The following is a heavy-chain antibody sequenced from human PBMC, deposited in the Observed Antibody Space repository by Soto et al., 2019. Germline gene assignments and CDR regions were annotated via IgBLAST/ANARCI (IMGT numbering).Heavy chain of an antibody. J-gene: IGHJ4*02. D-gene: IGHD4-17*01. Sequence: EVQLVESGGSMVQPGGSLRLSCAASGFTFSSYSMNWVRQAPGKGLVWVSYINSDSRTIYYADSVEGRFTISRDNAKNSLYLQMNSLTDEDTAVYFCATDGPLYGVNFDHWGQGTLVTVSS. CDR3: ATDGPLYGVNFDH. V-gene: IGHV3-48*02. CDR1: GFTFSSYS. CDR2: INSDSRTI.